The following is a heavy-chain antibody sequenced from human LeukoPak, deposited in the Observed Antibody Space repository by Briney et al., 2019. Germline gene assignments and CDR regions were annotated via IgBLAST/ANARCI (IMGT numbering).Heavy chain of an antibody. CDR2: ISGSGGST. J-gene: IGHJ4*02. CDR3: AKIPIYCSGGSCYTPY. V-gene: IGHV3-23*01. CDR1: GFTFSSYA. Sequence: GGSLRLSCAASGFTFSSYAMSWIRQAPGKGLEWVSTISGSGGSTYYADSVKGRFTISRDNSKNTLYLQMNSLRAEDTAVYYCAKIPIYCSGGSCYTPYWGQGTLVTVSS. D-gene: IGHD2-15*01.